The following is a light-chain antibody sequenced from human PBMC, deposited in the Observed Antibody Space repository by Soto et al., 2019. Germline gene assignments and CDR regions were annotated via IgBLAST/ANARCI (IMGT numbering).Light chain of an antibody. V-gene: IGKV3-15*01. CDR1: QSVSIH. J-gene: IGKJ5*01. Sequence: ETVQTQSPATLSVSLRERPTLSCSASQSVSIHLAWYQQKPGQAPRLLIYDTSTRATGIPARFSGSGSGTEFTLTISSLQSEDFAVYYCQQYSNWPPITFGQGTGLEI. CDR2: DTS. CDR3: QQYSNWPPIT.